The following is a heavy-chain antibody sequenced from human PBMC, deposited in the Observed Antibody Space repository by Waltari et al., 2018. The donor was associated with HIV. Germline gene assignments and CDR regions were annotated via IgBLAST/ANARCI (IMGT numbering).Heavy chain of an antibody. CDR2: ICACDSET. CDR1: GYNFASYW. Sequence: EVQLVQSGPEVKKPGESVKISCRISGYNFASYWISWVRHMSGKGLEWMGVICACDSETRYNPSFSGKVTISADTSVNTADVQWSGLQASITAIYYCASVLIVADNGFDFWGQGTTVTVSS. V-gene: IGHV5-51*01. CDR3: ASVLIVADNGFDF. J-gene: IGHJ3*01. D-gene: IGHD2-21*01.